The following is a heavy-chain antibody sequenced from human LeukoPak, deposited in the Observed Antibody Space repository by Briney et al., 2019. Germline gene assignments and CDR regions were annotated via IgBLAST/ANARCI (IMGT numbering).Heavy chain of an antibody. D-gene: IGHD2-2*02. CDR1: GYSISSGYY. J-gene: IGHJ4*02. CDR3: ARLSGAPIRHPIYHFDY. CDR2: IYHSGST. Sequence: SETLSLTCAVSGYSISSGYYGGWIRQPPGKGLEWIGNIYHSGSTYKNPSLKSRVTISLDTSKNQFSLNLSSVTAADTAMYYCARLSGAPIRHPIYHFDYWGQGTLVTVSS. V-gene: IGHV4-38-2*01.